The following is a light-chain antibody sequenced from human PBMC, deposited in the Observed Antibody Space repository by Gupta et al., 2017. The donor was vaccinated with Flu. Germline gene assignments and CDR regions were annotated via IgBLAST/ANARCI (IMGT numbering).Light chain of an antibody. CDR3: QQYYSTPQP. CDR2: WAS. Sequence: DIVMTQSPDSLDVSLGERATINCRSSQSILYSSNSKNYLAWYQQKPGQPPKLLIYWASTRESGVPYRFSGSGYGTDFTLTISSLQAEDVAVYYCQQYYSTPQPFGQGTKVAIK. CDR1: QSILYSSNSKNY. J-gene: IGKJ1*01. V-gene: IGKV4-1*01.